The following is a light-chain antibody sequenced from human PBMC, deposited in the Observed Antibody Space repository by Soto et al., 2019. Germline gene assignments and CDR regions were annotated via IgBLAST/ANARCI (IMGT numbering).Light chain of an antibody. V-gene: IGLV2-8*01. CDR1: SSDVGAYNY. CDR3: NSYAGTYSFFYV. Sequence: QSVLTQPPSASGSPGQSVTISCTGTSSDVGAYNYVSWYQQLPGKAPKLIIYEVSKRPSGVPDRFSGAKSGNTASLTVSWLQAEDEADYYCNSYAGTYSFFYVFGTGTKVTVL. J-gene: IGLJ1*01. CDR2: EVS.